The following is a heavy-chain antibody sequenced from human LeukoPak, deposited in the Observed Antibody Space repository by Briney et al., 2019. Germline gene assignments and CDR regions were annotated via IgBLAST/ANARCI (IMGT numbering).Heavy chain of an antibody. J-gene: IGHJ6*03. CDR1: GDSVSSNSAA. Sequence: SQTLSLTCAISGDSVSSNSAAWNWIRQSPSRGLEWLGRTYYRSKWYNDYAVSVKSRITINPDTSKNQFSLKLSSVTAADTAVYYCARDVVDRFGVRRFYMDVWGKGTTVTVSS. CDR3: ARDVVDRFGVRRFYMDV. CDR2: TYYRSKWYN. D-gene: IGHD3-10*01. V-gene: IGHV6-1*01.